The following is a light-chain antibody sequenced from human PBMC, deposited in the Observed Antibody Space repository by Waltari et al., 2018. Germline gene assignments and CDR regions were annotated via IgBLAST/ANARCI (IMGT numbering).Light chain of an antibody. CDR3: SSYTSSGTYV. J-gene: IGLJ1*01. CDR1: GSDVGGYNY. CDR2: EVS. Sequence: QSALTQPASVSGSPGQSITISCTGTGSDVGGYNYVSWYQHHPGKAPQLMIYEVSNGPSGVSNLFSGSKAGDAAALTISGLQAEDEADYYCSSYTSSGTYVFGTGTKVTVL. V-gene: IGLV2-14*01.